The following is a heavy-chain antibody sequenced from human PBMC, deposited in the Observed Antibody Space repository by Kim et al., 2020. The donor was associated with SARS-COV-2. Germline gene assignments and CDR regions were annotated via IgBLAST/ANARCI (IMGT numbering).Heavy chain of an antibody. CDR2: IIPIFGTA. Sequence: SVKVSCKASGGTFSSYAISWVRQAPGQGLEWMGGIIPIFGTANYAQKFQGRVTITADESTSTAYMELSSLRSEDTAVYYCARVKGPDSSSWYEGAFDPWGQGTLVTVSS. CDR3: ARVKGPDSSSWYEGAFDP. J-gene: IGHJ5*02. D-gene: IGHD6-13*01. V-gene: IGHV1-69*13. CDR1: GGTFSSYA.